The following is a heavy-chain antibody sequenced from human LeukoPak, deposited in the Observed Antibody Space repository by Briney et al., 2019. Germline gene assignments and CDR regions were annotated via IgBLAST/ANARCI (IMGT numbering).Heavy chain of an antibody. D-gene: IGHD1-26*01. CDR3: ARDQGGATSY. CDR2: INPSGGRT. J-gene: IGHJ4*02. CDR1: GYSFSTYF. V-gene: IGHV1-46*01. Sequence: ASVKVSCKASGYSFSTYFMHWVRQAPGQGLEWMGMINPSGGRTSYAQKFQGRVTMTRDMSTSTVNMELSSLRSEDTAVYYCARDQGGATSYWGQGTLVTVSS.